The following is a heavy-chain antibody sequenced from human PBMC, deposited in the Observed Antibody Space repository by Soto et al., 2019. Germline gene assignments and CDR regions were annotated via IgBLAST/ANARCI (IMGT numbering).Heavy chain of an antibody. Sequence: QVQLVESGGGVVQPGRSLRLSCAASGFTFSSYAMHWVRQAPGKGLEWVAVISYDGSNKYYADSVKGRFTISKDNSRNTLYLQMNSLRVEDTAVYYCAREDESSGHAGTFQYWGQGTLVSVSS. J-gene: IGHJ1*01. CDR2: ISYDGSNK. CDR1: GFTFSSYA. V-gene: IGHV3-30-3*01. CDR3: AREDESSGHAGTFQY. D-gene: IGHD3-22*01.